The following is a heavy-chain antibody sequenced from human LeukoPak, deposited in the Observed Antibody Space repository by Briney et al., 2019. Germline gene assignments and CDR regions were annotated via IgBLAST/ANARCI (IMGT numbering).Heavy chain of an antibody. D-gene: IGHD4-17*01. CDR2: INRGGSST. J-gene: IGHJ6*03. CDR1: GFTFSSYW. CDR3: AREGPTVTTHMEV. Sequence: GGSLRLSCAASGFTFSSYWMQWVRQAPGKGLVWVSRINRGGSSTSYADSVQGRFTTTRDNAKNTLYLQMNSLRAEDTAVYYCAREGPTVTTHMEVWGKGTTVSASS. V-gene: IGHV3-74*01.